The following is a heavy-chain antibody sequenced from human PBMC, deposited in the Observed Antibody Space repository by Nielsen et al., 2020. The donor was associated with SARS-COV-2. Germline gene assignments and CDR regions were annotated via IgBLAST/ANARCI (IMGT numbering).Heavy chain of an antibody. CDR2: ISSSGSTI. CDR1: GFTFSAYY. J-gene: IGHJ4*02. Sequence: GGSLRLSCAASGFTFSAYYMSWIRQAPGKGLEWVSYISSSGSTIYYADSVKGRFAISRDNAKNSLYLQMNSLRAEDTAVYYCARLAVAGTGDYWGQGTLVTVSS. V-gene: IGHV3-11*04. CDR3: ARLAVAGTGDY. D-gene: IGHD6-19*01.